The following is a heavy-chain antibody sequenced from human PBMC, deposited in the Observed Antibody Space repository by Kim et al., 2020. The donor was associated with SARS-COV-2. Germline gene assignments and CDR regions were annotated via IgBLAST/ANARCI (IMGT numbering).Heavy chain of an antibody. V-gene: IGHV4-34*01. Sequence: SETLSLTCAVYGGSFSGYYWSWIRQPPGKGLEWIGEINHSGSTNYNPSLKSRVTISVDTSKNQFSLKLSSVTAADTAVYYCARVCGSGYDFSFDYWGQGTLVTVSS. CDR2: INHSGST. CDR1: GGSFSGYY. J-gene: IGHJ4*02. D-gene: IGHD5-12*01. CDR3: ARVCGSGYDFSFDY.